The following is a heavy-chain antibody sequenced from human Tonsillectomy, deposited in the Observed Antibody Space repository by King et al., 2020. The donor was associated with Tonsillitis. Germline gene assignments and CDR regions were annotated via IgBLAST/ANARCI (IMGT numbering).Heavy chain of an antibody. V-gene: IGHV3-21*06. Sequence: DVQLVESGGGLVKPGGSLTLSCAASGFTFSSYSMNWVRQAPGKGLEWVSAISSSGSYVHYADSLKGRFTVSRDNANSTVFLQMNSLRAEDTAVYYCAMAQLRYFDILSCDHDAFDIWGEGAMVAVSS. CDR3: AMAQLRYFDILSCDHDAFDI. J-gene: IGHJ3*02. CDR1: GFTFSSYS. D-gene: IGHD3-9*01. CDR2: ISSSGSYV.